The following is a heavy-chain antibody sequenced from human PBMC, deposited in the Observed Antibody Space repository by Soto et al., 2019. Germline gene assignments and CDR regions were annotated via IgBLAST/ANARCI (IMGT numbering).Heavy chain of an antibody. CDR1: GYTFVAFD. D-gene: IGHD2-15*01. CDR3: VRQAGGASTPGDDY. J-gene: IGHJ4*02. CDR2: VNPDTGDT. V-gene: IGHV1-8*01. Sequence: QVQLVQSGAEVKKPGASVKVSCKASGYTFVAFDIAWVRQASGQGLEWVGWVNPDTGDTAYKREFQGRLSMTRDTSINTVYMELSGLTPDDTAMYFCVRQAGGASTPGDDYWGQGTLVTVSS.